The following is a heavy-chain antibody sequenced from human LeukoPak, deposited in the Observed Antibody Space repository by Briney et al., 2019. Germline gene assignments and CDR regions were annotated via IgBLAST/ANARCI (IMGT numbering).Heavy chain of an antibody. Sequence: PGGSLRLSCAASGFTVSSNYMSWVRQAPGKGLEWVSVIYSGGSTYYADSVKGRFTISRDNSKNTLYLQMNSLRAEDTAVYYCARAPGDYAIVDAFDIWGQGTMVTVSS. CDR3: ARAPGDYAIVDAFDI. CDR1: GFTVSSNY. V-gene: IGHV3-53*01. CDR2: IYSGGST. D-gene: IGHD4-17*01. J-gene: IGHJ3*02.